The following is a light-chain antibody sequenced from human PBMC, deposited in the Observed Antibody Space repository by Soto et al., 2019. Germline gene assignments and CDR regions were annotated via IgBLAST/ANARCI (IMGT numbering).Light chain of an antibody. J-gene: IGLJ1*01. CDR3: SSCTSSNTFV. Sequence: QSVRNQPASVSRAPGQASPISCTGNSSDVGSHNCASWYQQHPGKAPKLMIYDVSNRPSGVSYRFSGSKSGNTASLTISGLQAEDEADYYCSSCTSSNTFVFGPGTKVTVL. CDR1: SSDVGSHNC. V-gene: IGLV2-14*03. CDR2: DVS.